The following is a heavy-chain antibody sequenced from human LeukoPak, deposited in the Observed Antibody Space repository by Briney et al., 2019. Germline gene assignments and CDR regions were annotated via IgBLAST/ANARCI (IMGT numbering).Heavy chain of an antibody. CDR1: GFIFSDYY. CDR3: AREGHTSGYCGSFDN. CDR2: MDPDGNDI. V-gene: IGHV3-7*01. Sequence: GGSLRLSCVASGFIFSDYYMSWYRRAPGKGLEWVAVMDPDGNDIKYVGTLKGRFIISRDNAKNSLYLQMNSLRAEDTAIYYCAREGHTSGYCGSFDNWGQGTAVAVSS. J-gene: IGHJ4*03. D-gene: IGHD3-22*01.